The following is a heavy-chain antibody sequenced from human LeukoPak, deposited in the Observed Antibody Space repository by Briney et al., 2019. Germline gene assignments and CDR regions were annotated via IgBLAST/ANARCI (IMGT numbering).Heavy chain of an antibody. V-gene: IGHV4-39*06. D-gene: IGHD3-10*01. Sequence: PSETLSLTCTVSGCSVSSSSYYWGCIRQPPGKGLEWIGSIYYSGSTYYNPSLKSRITISIDTSKNQVPLQLNSVTPEDTAVYYCARGVWFGNVKVLDYRGQATLVTVSS. CDR2: IYYSGST. CDR1: GCSVSSSSYY. CDR3: ARGVWFGNVKVLDY. J-gene: IGHJ4*02.